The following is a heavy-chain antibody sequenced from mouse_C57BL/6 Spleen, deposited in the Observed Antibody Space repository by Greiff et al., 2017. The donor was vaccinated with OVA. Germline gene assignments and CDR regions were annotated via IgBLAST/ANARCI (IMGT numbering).Heavy chain of an antibody. D-gene: IGHD1-1*01. CDR2: INPNNGGT. CDR3: ARRGYNGSSTHCDY. V-gene: IGHV1-18*01. Sequence: EVQLQQSGPELVKPGASVKIPCKASGYTFTDYNMDWVKQSHGKSLEWIGDINPNNGGTIYNQKFKGKATLTVDKSSSTAYMELRSLTSEDTAVYYCARRGYNGSSTHCDYWGQGTTLTVSA. CDR1: GYTFTDYN. J-gene: IGHJ2*01.